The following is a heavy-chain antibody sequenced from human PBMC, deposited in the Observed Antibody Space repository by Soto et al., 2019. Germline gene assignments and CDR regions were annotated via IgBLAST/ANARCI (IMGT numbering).Heavy chain of an antibody. D-gene: IGHD6-19*01. V-gene: IGHV3-30-3*01. CDR1: GFTFSRYA. CDR3: ARDPKDRIEVAGIIDY. J-gene: IGHJ4*02. Sequence: GGSLRLSCAASGFTFSRYAMHWVRQAPGKGLEWVAVISYDGSNKYYADSVKGRFTISRDNSKNTLYVQMNSLRAEDTAVYYCARDPKDRIEVAGIIDYWGQGTLVTVS. CDR2: ISYDGSNK.